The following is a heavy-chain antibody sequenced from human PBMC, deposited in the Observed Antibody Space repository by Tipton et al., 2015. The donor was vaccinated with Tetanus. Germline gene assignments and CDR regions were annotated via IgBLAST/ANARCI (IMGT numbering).Heavy chain of an antibody. CDR1: GFTFSNYA. Sequence: SLRLSCAASGFTFSNYALIWVRQAPGKGLEWVSSITSSGGAAYYADSVKGRFTSSRDNSKNTVYLQMNSRRAEDTAVYYCAREADCSGGSCFSGDFDNWGQGTQVTVSS. CDR2: ITSSGGAA. CDR3: AREADCSGGSCFSGDFDN. V-gene: IGHV3-23*01. J-gene: IGHJ4*02. D-gene: IGHD2-15*01.